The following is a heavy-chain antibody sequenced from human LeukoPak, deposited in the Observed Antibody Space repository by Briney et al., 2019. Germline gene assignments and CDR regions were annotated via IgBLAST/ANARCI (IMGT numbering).Heavy chain of an antibody. CDR2: TSFDGTTK. Sequence: GGSLRLFCAASGFTFSTYAMHWVRQAPGKGLEWVAVTSFDGTTKYYADSVKGRFTVSRDNSKNTLILQMNSLRAEDTAVYYCARGSSTNCYGGNCFYYYMAVWGKGTTVTVSS. CDR1: GFTFSTYA. D-gene: IGHD2-2*01. J-gene: IGHJ6*03. V-gene: IGHV3-30*04. CDR3: ARGSSTNCYGGNCFYYYMAV.